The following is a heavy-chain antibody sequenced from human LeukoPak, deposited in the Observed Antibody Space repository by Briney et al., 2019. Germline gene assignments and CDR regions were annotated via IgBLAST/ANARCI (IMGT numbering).Heavy chain of an antibody. V-gene: IGHV3-21*01. CDR3: TRDVSATARAYDY. Sequence: GGSLRLSCAASGFILSDYNMNWVRQAPGKGLEXXSFIAISGTYITYADSVKGRFTISRENAKNSLYLQMNSLRAEDTAVYYCTRDVSATARAYDYWGQGTLVTVSS. J-gene: IGHJ4*02. CDR1: GFILSDYN. D-gene: IGHD1-26*01. CDR2: IAISGTYI.